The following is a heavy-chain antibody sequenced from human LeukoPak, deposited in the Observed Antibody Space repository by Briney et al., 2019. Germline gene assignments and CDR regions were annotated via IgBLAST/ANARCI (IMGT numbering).Heavy chain of an antibody. CDR2: IIPILGIA. V-gene: IGHV1-69*04. CDR1: GGTFSSYA. Sequence: ASVKVSCKASGGTFSSYAISWVRQAPGQGLEWMGRIIPILGIANYAQKFQGRVTITADKSTSTAYMELSSLRSEDTAVYYCARAQDSSGYHFDYWGQGTLVTVSS. J-gene: IGHJ4*02. CDR3: ARAQDSSGYHFDY. D-gene: IGHD3-22*01.